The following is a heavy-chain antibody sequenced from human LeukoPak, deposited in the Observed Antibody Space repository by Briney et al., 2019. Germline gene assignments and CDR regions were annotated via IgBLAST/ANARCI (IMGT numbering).Heavy chain of an antibody. CDR3: AKDPNGDYVGAFDS. J-gene: IGHJ3*02. CDR1: AISFSSYA. CDR2: IHGSGGVT. Sequence: GGSLRLSCTASAISFSSYAMTWLRQAPGKGLEWVSGIHGSGGVTYYADSVKGRFTISRDNSKKTLYLQMNSLRVDDTAVYYCAKDPNGDYVGAFDSWGQGTMVTASS. D-gene: IGHD4-17*01. V-gene: IGHV3-23*01.